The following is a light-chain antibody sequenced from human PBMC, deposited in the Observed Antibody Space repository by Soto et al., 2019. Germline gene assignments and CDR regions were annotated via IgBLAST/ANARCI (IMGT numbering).Light chain of an antibody. Sequence: DIQSIQSASTLSASVGDRVTITCRASQSISSWLAWYQQKPGKAPKSLIFDASSLETGVSSRFSGSGSGTEFTLTISSLQPDDFATYYCQQYSNYPWTLGQGTKVDIK. CDR2: DAS. CDR1: QSISSW. CDR3: QQYSNYPWT. V-gene: IGKV1-5*01. J-gene: IGKJ1*01.